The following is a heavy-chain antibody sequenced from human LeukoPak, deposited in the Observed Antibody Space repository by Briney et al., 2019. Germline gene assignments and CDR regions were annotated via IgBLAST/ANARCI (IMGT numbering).Heavy chain of an antibody. J-gene: IGHJ4*02. CDR1: GFTFSNYG. V-gene: IGHV3-30*03. CDR3: ARESPEWRYFDY. CDR2: ISYEGGTT. Sequence: PGGSLRLSCAGAGFTFSNYGMHWVRQAPGKGLEWVAVISYEGGTTYYADSVKGRFTISRDNSRNTLFLQMDSLRPEDTAVYYCARESPEWRYFDYWGQGTLVTVSS. D-gene: IGHD2-8*01.